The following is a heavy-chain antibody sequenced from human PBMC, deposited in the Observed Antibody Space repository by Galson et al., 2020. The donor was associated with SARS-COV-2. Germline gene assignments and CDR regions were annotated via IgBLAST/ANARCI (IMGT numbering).Heavy chain of an antibody. Sequence: GGSLRLSCAASGFTFSRSSMNWVRQAPGKGLEWVSFISSSSSYIYYAESVKGRFTISRDNAKNSVFLEMSGLRAEDTAVYYCTTDAPPTRVESGDYGIDSWGQGTLVTVSS. V-gene: IGHV3-21*01. CDR3: TTDAPPTRVESGDYGIDS. D-gene: IGHD4-17*01. CDR1: GFTFSRSS. J-gene: IGHJ4*02. CDR2: ISSSSSYI.